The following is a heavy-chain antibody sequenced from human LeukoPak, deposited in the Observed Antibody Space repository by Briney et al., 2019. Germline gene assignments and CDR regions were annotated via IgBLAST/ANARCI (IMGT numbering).Heavy chain of an antibody. CDR1: TDSITSNW. J-gene: IGHJ4*02. V-gene: IGHV4-4*02. CDR3: AKEIVGAPTPGAY. CDR2: AHKSGST. Sequence: SETLSLTCAVSTDSITSNWWSWVRQPPAKGLEWIGEAHKSGSTNYYPSLQSRVTISIDKSKNQIALELTSVTAADTAVYYCAKEIVGAPTPGAYWGQGILVTVSS. D-gene: IGHD1-26*01.